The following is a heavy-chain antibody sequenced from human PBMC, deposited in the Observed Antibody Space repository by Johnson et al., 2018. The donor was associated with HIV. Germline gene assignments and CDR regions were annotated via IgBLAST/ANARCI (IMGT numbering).Heavy chain of an antibody. CDR2: IRYDGSNK. CDR1: GFIFSTYG. V-gene: IGHV3-30*02. Sequence: GSLILSCAASGFIFSTYGMHWVRQAPGNGLEWVAFIRYDGSNKYYADSVKGRFTISRDNSKNTLYLQMNSLRAEDTAVYYCAKESAFDIWGQGTMVTVSS. J-gene: IGHJ3*02. CDR3: AKESAFDI.